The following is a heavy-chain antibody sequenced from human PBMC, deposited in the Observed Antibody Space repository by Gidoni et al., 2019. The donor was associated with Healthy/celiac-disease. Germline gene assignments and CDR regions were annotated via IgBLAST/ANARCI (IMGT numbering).Heavy chain of an antibody. Sequence: QVQLVESGGGVVQPGGSLSLSCAASGFTFRSYGMHWVRQAPGKGLEWVAFIRYDGSNKYYADSVKGRFTISRDNSKNTLYLQMNSLRAEDTAVYYCAKDLVDWNYFGAYYGMDVWGQGTTVTVSS. V-gene: IGHV3-30*02. CDR2: IRYDGSNK. D-gene: IGHD1-7*01. J-gene: IGHJ6*02. CDR3: AKDLVDWNYFGAYYGMDV. CDR1: GFTFRSYG.